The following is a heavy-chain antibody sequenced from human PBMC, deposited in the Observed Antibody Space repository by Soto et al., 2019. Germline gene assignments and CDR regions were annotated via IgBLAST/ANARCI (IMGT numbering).Heavy chain of an antibody. Sequence: SETLSLTCAVSGYSIASGYYWAWIRQSPGKGLEWIGSIYHAGSVYYNLSLNSRVAVSLDTSKNHFSLKLTSVTAADTAVYYCARTFDYYGMDVWGQGTTVPVSS. CDR2: IYHAGSV. CDR1: GYSIASGYY. CDR3: ARTFDYYGMDV. J-gene: IGHJ6*02. V-gene: IGHV4-38-2*01.